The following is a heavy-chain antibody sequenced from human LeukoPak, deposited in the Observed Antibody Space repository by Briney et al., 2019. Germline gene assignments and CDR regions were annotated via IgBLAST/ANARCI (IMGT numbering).Heavy chain of an antibody. D-gene: IGHD6-19*01. CDR2: IRGSGGST. V-gene: IGHV3-23*01. CDR1: GGTSSSYG. Sequence: GGSLRLSCAAAGGTSSSYGMSWVRQAPGQGLEWVSGIRGSGGSTYDADSVKGRFTISRDNSKNMLYLQMNSLRAEDTAVYYCGTDLWLVVYWGQGTLVTVSS. CDR3: GTDLWLVVY. J-gene: IGHJ4*02.